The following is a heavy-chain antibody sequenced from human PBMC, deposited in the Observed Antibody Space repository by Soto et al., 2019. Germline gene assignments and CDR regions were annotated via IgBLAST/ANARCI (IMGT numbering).Heavy chain of an antibody. V-gene: IGHV4-34*01. D-gene: IGHD3-3*01. Sequence: SETLSLTCAVYGGSFSGYYWSWIREPPGKGLEWIGEINHSGSTNYNPSLKSRVTISVDTSKNQFSLKLSSVTAADTAVYYCARAQSYYDFWSGFDYWGQGTLVTVSS. CDR1: GGSFSGYY. CDR2: INHSGST. J-gene: IGHJ4*02. CDR3: ARAQSYYDFWSGFDY.